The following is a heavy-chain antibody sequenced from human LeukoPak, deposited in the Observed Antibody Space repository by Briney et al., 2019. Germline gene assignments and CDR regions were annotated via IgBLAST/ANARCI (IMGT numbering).Heavy chain of an antibody. D-gene: IGHD6-13*01. CDR1: GFTFSSYS. CDR2: ISSSSSYI. Sequence: GGSLRLSCAASGFTFSSYSMNWVRQAPGKGLEWVSSISSSSSYIYYADSVKGRFTISRDNAKNSLYLQMNSLRAEDTAVYYCARRGVYSSSWYAPGAFDIWGQGTMVTVSS. CDR3: ARRGVYSSSWYAPGAFDI. V-gene: IGHV3-21*01. J-gene: IGHJ3*02.